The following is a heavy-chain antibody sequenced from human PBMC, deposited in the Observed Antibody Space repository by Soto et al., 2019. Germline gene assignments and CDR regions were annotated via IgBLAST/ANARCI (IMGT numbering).Heavy chain of an antibody. CDR3: ALASYSSGGYGMDV. CDR1: GFTFSSYG. D-gene: IGHD6-19*01. CDR2: ISYDGSNK. V-gene: IGHV3-30*03. J-gene: IGHJ6*02. Sequence: QVQLVESGGGVVQPGRSLRLSCAASGFTFSSYGMHWVRQAPGKGLEWVAVISYDGSNKYYADSVKGRFTISRDNSKNTLYLQVNSVRAEDTAVDYCALASYSSGGYGMDVWGQGTTVTVSS.